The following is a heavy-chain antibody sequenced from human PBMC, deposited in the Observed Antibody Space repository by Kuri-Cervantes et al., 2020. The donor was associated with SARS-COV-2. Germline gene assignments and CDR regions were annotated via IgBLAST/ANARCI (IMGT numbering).Heavy chain of an antibody. CDR3: ARDDYVWGSDFDY. D-gene: IGHD3-16*01. V-gene: IGHV4-34*01. J-gene: IGHJ4*02. Sequence: SETLSLTCAVYGGSFSGYYWSWIRQPPGKGLEWIGEINHSGSTNYNPSLKSRVTISVDTSKNQFSLKLSSVTAADTAVYYCARDDYVWGSDFDYWGQGTLVTVSS. CDR1: GGSFSGYY. CDR2: INHSGST.